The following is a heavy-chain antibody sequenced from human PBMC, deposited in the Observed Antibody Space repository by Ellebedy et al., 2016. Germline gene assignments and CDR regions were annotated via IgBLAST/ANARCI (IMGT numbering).Heavy chain of an antibody. D-gene: IGHD5-24*01. CDR1: GDSMSSYY. V-gene: IGHV4-59*12. CDR3: ARGADAYKGGNY. CDR2: FSYSEGA. Sequence: SETLSLTXSVSGDSMSSYYWSWMRQPPGKGLEWIGLFSYSEGANYNPSLRSRLTISVDASRNQFSLRLSSVTVADTAVYYCARGADAYKGGNYWGQGTLVSVSS. J-gene: IGHJ4*02.